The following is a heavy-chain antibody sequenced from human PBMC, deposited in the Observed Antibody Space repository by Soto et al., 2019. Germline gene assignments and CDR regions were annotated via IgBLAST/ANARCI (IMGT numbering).Heavy chain of an antibody. CDR2: IMPIFGTA. CDR1: GGTFSSYA. CDR3: ARGSSSWYVTYYYYGMDV. D-gene: IGHD6-13*01. V-gene: IGHV1-69*01. Sequence: QVQLVQSGAEVKKPGSSVKVSCKASGGTFSSYAISWVRQAPGQGLEWMGGIMPIFGTANYAQKFQGRVTITADESTSTAYMELSSLRSEDTAVYYCARGSSSWYVTYYYYGMDVWGQVTTVTLSS. J-gene: IGHJ6*02.